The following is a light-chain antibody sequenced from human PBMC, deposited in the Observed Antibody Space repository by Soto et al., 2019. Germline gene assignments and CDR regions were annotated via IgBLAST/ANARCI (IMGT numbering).Light chain of an antibody. CDR3: SSYTSSGGV. Sequence: QSALTQPASVSGSPGQSITISCTGASSDVGGYDYVSCYQQHPGKAPKVMIYDVSNRPSGVSKRFSGSKSGNTASLTISGLQAEDEADYYCSSYTSSGGVFGTGTKLTVL. CDR2: DVS. V-gene: IGLV2-14*01. J-gene: IGLJ1*01. CDR1: SSDVGGYDY.